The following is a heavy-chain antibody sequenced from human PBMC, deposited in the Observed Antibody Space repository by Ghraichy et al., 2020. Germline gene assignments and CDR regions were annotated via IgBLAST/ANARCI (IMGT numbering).Heavy chain of an antibody. CDR2: IGTAGDP. CDR3: ARAGPAYWYFDL. CDR1: GFTFSSYD. V-gene: IGHV3-13*05. Sequence: GESLNISCAASGFTFSSYDMHWVRQATGKGLEWVSAIGTAGDPYYPGSVKGRFTISRENAKNSLYLQMNSLRAGDTAVYYCARAGPAYWYFDLWGRGTLVTVSS. J-gene: IGHJ2*01. D-gene: IGHD3-10*01.